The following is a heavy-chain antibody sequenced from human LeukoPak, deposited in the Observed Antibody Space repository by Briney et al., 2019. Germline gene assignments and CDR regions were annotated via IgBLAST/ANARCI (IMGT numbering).Heavy chain of an antibody. J-gene: IGHJ2*01. V-gene: IGHV3-48*02. CDR1: GFPFSSYV. D-gene: IGHD3-16*01. Sequence: GGSLRLSCEASGFPFSSYVMSWVRQAPGKGLEWIAYINHNAEMILYPDFVKGRFTISRDNAKNSLYLQMTALREGNTAIYYGAKLSGRGCLKEGFFDYGGRETRVPVPS. CDR3: AKLSGRGCLKEGFFDY. CDR2: INHNAEMI.